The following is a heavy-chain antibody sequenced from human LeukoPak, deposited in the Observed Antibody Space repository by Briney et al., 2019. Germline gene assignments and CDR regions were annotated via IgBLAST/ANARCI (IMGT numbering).Heavy chain of an antibody. CDR2: INWNGGST. CDR3: ARDLSTWGGYGWNFDY. CDR1: GFTFDDYG. V-gene: IGHV3-20*04. J-gene: IGHJ4*02. D-gene: IGHD3-3*01. Sequence: GRSLRLSCAASGFTFDDYGMSWVRQAPGKGLEWVSGINWNGGSTGYADSVKGRFTISRDNAKNSLYLQMNSLRAEDTALYYCARDLSTWGGYGWNFDYWGQGTLVTVSS.